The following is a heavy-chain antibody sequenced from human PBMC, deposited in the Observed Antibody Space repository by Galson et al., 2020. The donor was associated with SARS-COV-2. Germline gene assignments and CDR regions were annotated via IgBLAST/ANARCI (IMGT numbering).Heavy chain of an antibody. CDR2: INIGGNT. CDR3: ARGHRGVVPSPVLGLGPYYSYYYMDV. J-gene: IGHJ6*03. Sequence: TLSLTCAVYGGSFSGYSWTWIRQPPGKGLEWIGEINIGGNTNYSPSLRSRVTVSVDTSKNQFSLNLRSVTAADTALYYCARGHRGVVPSPVLGLGPYYSYYYMDVWGKGTTVTVSS. V-gene: IGHV4-34*01. D-gene: IGHD3-10*01. CDR1: GGSFSGYS.